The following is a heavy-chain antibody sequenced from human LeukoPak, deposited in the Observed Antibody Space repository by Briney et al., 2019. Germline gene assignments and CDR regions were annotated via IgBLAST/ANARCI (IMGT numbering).Heavy chain of an antibody. V-gene: IGHV4-59*01. J-gene: IGHJ4*02. CDR3: ARTRGQYQDFDY. D-gene: IGHD2-2*01. CDR1: GGSISSYY. CDR2: IYYSGST. Sequence: SETLSLTCTVSGGSISSYYWSWIRQPPGKGLEWIGYIYYSGSTNYNPSLKSRVTISVDTSKNQFSLKLSSVTAADTAVYYCARTRGQYQDFDYWVQGTLVTVSS.